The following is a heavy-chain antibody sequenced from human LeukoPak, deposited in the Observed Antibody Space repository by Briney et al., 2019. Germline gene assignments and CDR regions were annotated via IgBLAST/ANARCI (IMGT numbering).Heavy chain of an antibody. V-gene: IGHV3-7*01. CDR3: AKVAKYYYGSETYYFFEH. J-gene: IGHJ4*02. D-gene: IGHD3-10*01. Sequence: ETLSLTCTVSGGSISSYYWSWIRQPPGKGLEWMANIKQDGSEKYYVDSVKGRFTISRDNAKNSLCLQMNSLRVEDTAVYYCAKVAKYYYGSETYYFFEHWGQGTPVTASS. CDR1: GGSISSYY. CDR2: IKQDGSEK.